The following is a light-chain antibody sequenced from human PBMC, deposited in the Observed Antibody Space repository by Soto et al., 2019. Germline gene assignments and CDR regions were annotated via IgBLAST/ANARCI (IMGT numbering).Light chain of an antibody. J-gene: IGKJ2*01. CDR2: MGS. CDR1: QSLLHTTGDNY. Sequence: DIVMTQSPLSLPITPGEAASISCRPNQSLLHTTGDNYLDWYVQKPGQSPQLLIYMGSSRASGVPDRFSGGGSGTEFTLKISRVEAEDVGVYYCMQALQPPHTFGQGTRPEIK. V-gene: IGKV2-28*01. CDR3: MQALQPPHT.